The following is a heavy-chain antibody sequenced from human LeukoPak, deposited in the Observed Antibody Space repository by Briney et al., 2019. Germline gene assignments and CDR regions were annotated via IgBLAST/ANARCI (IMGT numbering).Heavy chain of an antibody. Sequence: PGGSLRLSCAASGFTFSSYWMSWVRQAPAKGLEWVANIKQDGSEKNYVDSVKGRFTISRDNAKNSLDLQMNSLRAEDTAVYYCARAGGYASSWAYWGQGTLVTVSS. V-gene: IGHV3-7*01. CDR2: IKQDGSEK. CDR1: GFTFSSYW. J-gene: IGHJ4*02. CDR3: ARAGGYASSWAY. D-gene: IGHD5-12*01.